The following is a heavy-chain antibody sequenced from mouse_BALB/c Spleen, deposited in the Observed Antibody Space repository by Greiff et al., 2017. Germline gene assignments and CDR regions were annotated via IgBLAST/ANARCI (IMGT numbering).Heavy chain of an antibody. J-gene: IGHJ2*01. V-gene: IGHV5-12-1*01. CDR2: ISSGGGST. CDR3: ARQGWDVENYFDY. CDR1: GFAFSSYD. D-gene: IGHD4-1*01. Sequence: EVKLVESGGGLVKPGGSLKLSCAASGFAFSSYDMSWVRQTPEKRLEWVAYISSGGGSTYYPDTVKGRFTISRDNAKNTLYLQMSSLKSEDTAMYYCARQGWDVENYFDYWGQGTTLTVSS.